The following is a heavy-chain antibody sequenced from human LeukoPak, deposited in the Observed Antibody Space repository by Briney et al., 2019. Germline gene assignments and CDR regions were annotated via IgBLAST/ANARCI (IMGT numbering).Heavy chain of an antibody. CDR1: GGSIGSSY. V-gene: IGHV4-4*07. Sequence: SETLSLTCTVSGGSIGSSYWSWNRQPAGKGLEWIGRFFTGGSTYYNPSLESRVTMSVDTSKDQFSLNLSSVTAADTAVYFCARGSGVAVGMDVWGQGTTVIVSS. J-gene: IGHJ6*02. CDR3: ARGSGVAVGMDV. D-gene: IGHD6-19*01. CDR2: FFTGGST.